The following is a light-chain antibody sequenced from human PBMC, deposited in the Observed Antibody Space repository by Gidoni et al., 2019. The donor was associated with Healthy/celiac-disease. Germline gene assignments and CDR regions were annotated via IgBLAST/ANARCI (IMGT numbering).Light chain of an antibody. CDR3: QQYGSSPPIT. J-gene: IGKJ5*01. Sequence: EIVSTQSPGTLSLSPGERATLSCWASQSVSSSYLAWYQQKPGQAPRLLIYGASSRATGIPDRFSGSGSGTDFTLTISRLEPEDFAVYYCQQYGSSPPITFGQGTRLEIK. CDR2: GAS. CDR1: QSVSSSY. V-gene: IGKV3-20*01.